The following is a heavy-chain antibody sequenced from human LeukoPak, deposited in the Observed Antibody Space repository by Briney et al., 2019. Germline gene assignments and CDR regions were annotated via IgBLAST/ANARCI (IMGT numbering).Heavy chain of an antibody. CDR2: NYYSGST. CDR1: GGSITSFY. J-gene: IGHJ4*02. CDR3: AEHDTSGCYFEY. Sequence: SETLSLNCTVSGGSITSFYWNWLRQPPGKALVWIGYNYYSGSTNYNPSLKSPVTISVEKSKTQFSLKLSSVTAAYTAMYFFAEHDTSGCYFEYWGQGT. V-gene: IGHV4-59*01. D-gene: IGHD3-22*01.